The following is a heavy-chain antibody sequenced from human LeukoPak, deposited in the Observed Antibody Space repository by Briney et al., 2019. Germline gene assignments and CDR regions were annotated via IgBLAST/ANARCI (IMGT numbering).Heavy chain of an antibody. CDR3: ARGYDSNTYYYVGY. Sequence: ASVKVSRKASGYTFTGYYMHWVRQAPGQGLEWMGRINPNSGGTDYAQNFQGRVTMTRDTSISTAYMELSRLRSDDTAVYYCARGYDSNTYYYVGYWGQGTLVTVSS. D-gene: IGHD3-22*01. V-gene: IGHV1-2*06. CDR2: INPNSGGT. CDR1: GYTFTGYY. J-gene: IGHJ4*02.